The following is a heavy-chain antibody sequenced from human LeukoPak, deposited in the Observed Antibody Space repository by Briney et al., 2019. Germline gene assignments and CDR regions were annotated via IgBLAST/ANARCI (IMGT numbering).Heavy chain of an antibody. CDR3: ARLSYDSSGSYYFDY. D-gene: IGHD3-22*01. CDR2: IYYSGST. J-gene: IGHJ4*02. Sequence: SETLSLTCTVSGGSLSSYYWSWIRQPPGKGLEWIGYIYYSGSTNYNPSLKSRVTISVDTSKNQFSLKLSSVTAADTAVYYCARLSYDSSGSYYFDYWGQGTLVTVSS. CDR1: GGSLSSYY. V-gene: IGHV4-59*08.